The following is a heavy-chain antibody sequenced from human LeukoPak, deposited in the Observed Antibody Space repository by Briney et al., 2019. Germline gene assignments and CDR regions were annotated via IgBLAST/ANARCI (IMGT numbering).Heavy chain of an antibody. Sequence: GGSLRLSCAASGFTFRDFAMSWVRQAPGKGLEWVSAISGDAHSTYYADSLKGRFTISRDNTKNTLYLQMNSLRAADTATYFCVKDAPLPFDFWGQGALVIVSS. V-gene: IGHV3-23*01. CDR3: VKDAPLPFDF. J-gene: IGHJ4*02. CDR1: GFTFRDFA. CDR2: ISGDAHST.